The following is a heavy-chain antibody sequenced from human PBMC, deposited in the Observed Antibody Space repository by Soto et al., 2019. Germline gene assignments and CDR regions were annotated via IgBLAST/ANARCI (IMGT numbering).Heavy chain of an antibody. J-gene: IGHJ4*02. CDR3: ARDLAVAGTRLCPPGH. CDR1: GFTFSSYG. CDR2: IWYDGSSK. Sequence: QVQLVESGGGGVQPGRSLRLSCAASGFTFSSYGMHWVRHAPGKGLGWGAGIWYDGSSKYYADSVKGRFTISRDKSKNTLYLQMNSLSAEDTAVYYCARDLAVAGTRLCPPGHLGQGTLVTVSS. D-gene: IGHD6-19*01. V-gene: IGHV3-33*01.